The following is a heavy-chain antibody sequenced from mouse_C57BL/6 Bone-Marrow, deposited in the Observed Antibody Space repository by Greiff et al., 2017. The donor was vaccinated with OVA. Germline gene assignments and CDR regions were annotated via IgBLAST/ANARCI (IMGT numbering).Heavy chain of an antibody. CDR1: GFSLTSYG. D-gene: IGHD2-2*01. CDR2: IWRGGST. CDR3: AKVIYYGYPYAMDY. Sequence: QVQLKESGPGLVQPSQSLSITCTVSGFSLTSYGVHWVRQSPGKGLEWLGVIWRGGSTDYNAAFMSRLSITKDNSKSQIFFKMNSLQADDTAIDYGAKVIYYGYPYAMDYWGQGTSVTVSS. J-gene: IGHJ4*01. V-gene: IGHV2-5*01.